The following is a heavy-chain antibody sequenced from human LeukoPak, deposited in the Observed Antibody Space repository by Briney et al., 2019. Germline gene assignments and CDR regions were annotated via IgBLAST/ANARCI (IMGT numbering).Heavy chain of an antibody. D-gene: IGHD2-2*02. J-gene: IGHJ6*03. V-gene: IGHV4-34*01. CDR2: INHSGST. CDR1: GGSFSGYY. Sequence: SETLSLTCVVYGGSFSGYYWSWIRQPPGKGLEWIGEINHSGSTNYNPSLKSRVTISVDTSKNQFSLKLSSVTAADTAVYYCARGKRDIVVVPAAIHYYYYMDVWGKGTTVTVSS. CDR3: ARGKRDIVVVPAAIHYYYYMDV.